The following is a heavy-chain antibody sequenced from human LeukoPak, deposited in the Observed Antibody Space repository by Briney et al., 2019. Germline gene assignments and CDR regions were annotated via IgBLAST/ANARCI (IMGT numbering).Heavy chain of an antibody. V-gene: IGHV1-18*04. D-gene: IGHD3-10*01. CDR2: INPHKGNT. Sequence: ASVTVSCKTSSSTFSTYGITWVRQAPGQGLEWMGWINPHKGNTYYAREFQDRVSMTTDASTTTAYMELRSLRSDDTAIYYCATYYSGSGSFTTQFDHWGQGTLVTVSS. CDR1: SSTFSTYG. CDR3: ATYYSGSGSFTTQFDH. J-gene: IGHJ4*02.